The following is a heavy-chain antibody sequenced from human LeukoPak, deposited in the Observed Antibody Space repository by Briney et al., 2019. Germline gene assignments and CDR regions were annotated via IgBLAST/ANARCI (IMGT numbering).Heavy chain of an antibody. J-gene: IGHJ4*02. CDR1: GGTFSSYT. CDR2: IIPIFGTA. CDR3: ARENIVVVPAAIRYFDY. D-gene: IGHD2-2*01. V-gene: IGHV1-69*05. Sequence: SVKVSCKASGGTFSSYTISWVRQAPGQGLEWMGGIIPIFGTANYAQKFQGRVTITTDESTSTAYMELSSLRSEDTAVYYCARENIVVVPAAIRYFDYWGQGTLVTVSS.